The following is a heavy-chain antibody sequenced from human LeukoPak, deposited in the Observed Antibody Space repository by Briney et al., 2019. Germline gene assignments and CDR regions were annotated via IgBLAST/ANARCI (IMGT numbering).Heavy chain of an antibody. CDR3: ARLPLGAFGEVLNFDC. V-gene: IGHV4-34*01. D-gene: IGHD3-10*01. J-gene: IGHJ4*02. CDR2: INDSGTT. CDR1: GFTFINAW. Sequence: GSLRLSCAASGFTFINAWMSWVRQAPGKGLEWIGDINDSGTTKYNPTLKSRVTISIDTSKKEFSLKVRSVTAADTAVYYCARLPLGAFGEVLNFDCWGQGTLVIVSS.